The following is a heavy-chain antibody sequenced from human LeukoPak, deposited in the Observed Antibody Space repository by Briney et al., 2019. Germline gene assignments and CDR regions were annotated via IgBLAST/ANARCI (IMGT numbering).Heavy chain of an antibody. J-gene: IGHJ4*02. CDR1: GGSISSGGYY. CDR3: ARDRGYCGGDCYANDY. V-gene: IGHV4-30-2*01. CDR2: IYHSGST. Sequence: SQTLSLTCTVSGGSISSGGYYWSWIRQPPGKGLEWIGYIYHSGSTYYNPSLKSRVAISVDTSKNQFSLTLTSVTAVATAVYYCARDRGYCGGDCYANDYWGQGTLVIVSS. D-gene: IGHD2-21*01.